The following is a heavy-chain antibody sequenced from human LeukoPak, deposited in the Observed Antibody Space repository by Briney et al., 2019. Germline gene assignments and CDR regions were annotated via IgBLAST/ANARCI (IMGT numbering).Heavy chain of an antibody. CDR2: ISTRIDYM. V-gene: IGHV3-21*01. Sequence: GGSLRLSCAASGFPFSSYSMNWVRRAPGRGLEWVSSISTRIDYMYYADSVKGRFTISRDNAKNSLYQQMNSLRAEDTAVYYCARAIFSRGWYLVDYWGQGTLVTVSS. CDR1: GFPFSSYS. CDR3: ARAIFSRGWYLVDY. J-gene: IGHJ4*02. D-gene: IGHD6-19*01.